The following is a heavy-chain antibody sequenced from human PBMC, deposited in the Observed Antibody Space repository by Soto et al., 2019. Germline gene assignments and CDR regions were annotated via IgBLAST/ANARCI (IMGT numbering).Heavy chain of an antibody. J-gene: IGHJ6*02. V-gene: IGHV3-23*01. D-gene: IGHD3-10*01. CDR1: GFTFSSYA. CDR3: AKGQITMVRGGLYYYGMDV. CDR2: ISGSGGST. Sequence: GGSLRLSCAASGFTFSSYAMSWVRQAPGKGLEWVSAISGSGGSTYYADSVKGRFTISRDNSKNTLDLQMNSLRAEDTAVYYCAKGQITMVRGGLYYYGMDVWGQGTTVTVSS.